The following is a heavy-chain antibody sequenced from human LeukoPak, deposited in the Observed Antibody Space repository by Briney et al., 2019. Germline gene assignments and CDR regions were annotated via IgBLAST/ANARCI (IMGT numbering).Heavy chain of an antibody. CDR1: GGSISNYY. CDR3: ARAGDSSGYYFDY. CDR2: IYYSGST. D-gene: IGHD3-22*01. V-gene: IGHV4-59*06. Sequence: PSETLSLTCTVSGGSISNYYWNWIRQHPGKGLEWIGYIYYSGSTYYNPSLKSRVTISVDTSKNQFSLKLSSVTAADTAVYYCARAGDSSGYYFDYWGQGTLVTVSS. J-gene: IGHJ4*02.